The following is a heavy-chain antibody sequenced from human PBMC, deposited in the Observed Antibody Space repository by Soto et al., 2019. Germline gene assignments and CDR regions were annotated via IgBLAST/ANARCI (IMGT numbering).Heavy chain of an antibody. CDR3: AKSATVPAAIAY. V-gene: IGHV1-3*01. CDR2: INAGNGNT. CDR1: GYTFTGYA. D-gene: IGHD2-2*02. Sequence: ASVKVSCKAPGYTFTGYAMHWVRQAPGQRLEWMGWINAGNGNTKYSQKFQGRVTITRDTSASTAYMELSSLRSEDTAVYYCAKSATVPAAIAYWGQGTLVTVSS. J-gene: IGHJ4*02.